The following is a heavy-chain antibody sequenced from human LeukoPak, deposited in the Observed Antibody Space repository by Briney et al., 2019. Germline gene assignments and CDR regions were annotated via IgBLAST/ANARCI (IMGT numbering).Heavy chain of an antibody. CDR2: ISWNSGSI. Sequence: GGSLRLSCAASGFTFDDYAMHWVRQAPGKGLEWVSGISWNSGSIGYADSVKGRFTISRDNAKNSLYLQMNSLRAEDTAVYYCAKDRLYNAYWGQGTLVTVSS. CDR3: AKDRLYNAY. V-gene: IGHV3-9*01. J-gene: IGHJ4*02. D-gene: IGHD1-20*01. CDR1: GFTFDDYA.